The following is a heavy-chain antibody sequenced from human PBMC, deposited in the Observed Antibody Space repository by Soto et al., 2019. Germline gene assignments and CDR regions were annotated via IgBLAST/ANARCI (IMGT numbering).Heavy chain of an antibody. CDR1: GFTFSSYA. CDR3: AKVYCTGGSCYSGAFDI. J-gene: IGHJ3*02. V-gene: IGHV3-23*01. CDR2: IGGSGGST. Sequence: HPGGSLRLPCAVTGFTFSSYAMSWVRQAPGKGLEWVSAIGGSGGSTYYADSVKGRFTISRDKSRNTLYLQMNSLRAGDTAVYYCAKVYCTGGSCYSGAFDIWGQGTMVTVSS. D-gene: IGHD2-15*01.